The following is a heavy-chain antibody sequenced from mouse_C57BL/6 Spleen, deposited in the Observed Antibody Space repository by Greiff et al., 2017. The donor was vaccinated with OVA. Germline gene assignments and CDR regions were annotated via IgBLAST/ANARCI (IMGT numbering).Heavy chain of an antibody. CDR3: ARDGHYGSSSGFAY. J-gene: IGHJ3*01. V-gene: IGHV5-4*01. CDR2: ISDGGSYT. D-gene: IGHD1-1*01. Sequence: EVQRVESGGGLVKPGGSLKLSCAASGFTFSSYAMSWVRQTPEKRLEWVATISDGGSYTYYPDNVKGRFTISRDNAKNNLYLQMSHLKSEDTAMYYGARDGHYGSSSGFAYWGQGTLVTVSA. CDR1: GFTFSSYA.